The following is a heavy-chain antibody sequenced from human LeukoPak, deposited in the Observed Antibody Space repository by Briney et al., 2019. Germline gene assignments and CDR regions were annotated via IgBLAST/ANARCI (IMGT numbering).Heavy chain of an antibody. CDR1: GGSLSSYY. J-gene: IGHJ3*02. CDR2: IYYSGRT. D-gene: IGHD5-12*01. V-gene: IGHV4-59*08. Sequence: PSETLSLTCTVSGGSLSSYYWSWIRQPPGKGLEGIGYIYYSGRTNYNPSLKSRVTIPVDMSKNQFSLKLSSVTAADTAVYYCARQSGNGYSGYDFQAFDIWGQGTMVTVSS. CDR3: ARQSGNGYSGYDFQAFDI.